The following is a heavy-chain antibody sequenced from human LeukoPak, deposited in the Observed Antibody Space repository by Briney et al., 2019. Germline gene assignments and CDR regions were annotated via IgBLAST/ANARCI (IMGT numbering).Heavy chain of an antibody. CDR1: GGSVSSGSYY. J-gene: IGHJ4*02. CDR2: IYYSGST. D-gene: IGHD5-12*01. CDR3: ARDRGGYECDY. Sequence: PSETLSLTCTVSGGSVSSGSYYWRWIRQPPGKGLEWIGYIYYSGSTNYNPSLKSRVTISVDTSKNQFSLKLSSVTAADTAVYYCARDRGGYECDYWGQGTLVTVSS. V-gene: IGHV4-61*01.